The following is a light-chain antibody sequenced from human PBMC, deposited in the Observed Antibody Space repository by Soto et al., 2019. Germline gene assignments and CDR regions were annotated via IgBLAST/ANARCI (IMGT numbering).Light chain of an antibody. CDR3: QQYNNWPPRT. V-gene: IGKV3-15*01. CDR2: GAS. CDR1: QSISNS. Sequence: EIVMTQSPASLSVSPGETATLSCRASQSISNSLAWYQQKPGQAPSLLIYGASTRPTGIPARFSGSGSGTEFTLPISSLQSEDSALYYCQQYNNWPPRTFGQGTKLEIK. J-gene: IGKJ2*01.